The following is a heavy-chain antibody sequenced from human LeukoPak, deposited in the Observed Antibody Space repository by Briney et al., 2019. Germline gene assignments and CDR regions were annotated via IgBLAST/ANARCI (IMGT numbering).Heavy chain of an antibody. CDR1: GNTFTNYY. D-gene: IGHD3-10*01. CDR3: ARDGISMVRGAPPDY. J-gene: IGHJ4*02. Sequence: ASVKVSFKASGNTFTNYYVHWVRQAPGQGLEWMGIINPSGGSTTYAQKFQGRVTMTRDTSASTVYMELSSLRSADTAIYYCARDGISMVRGAPPDYWGQGTLVTVSS. CDR2: INPSGGST. V-gene: IGHV1-46*01.